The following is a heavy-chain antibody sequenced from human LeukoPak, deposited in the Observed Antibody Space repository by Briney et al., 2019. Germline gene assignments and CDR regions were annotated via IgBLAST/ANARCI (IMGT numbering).Heavy chain of an antibody. CDR3: ARSWDALDV. V-gene: IGHV1-8*01. CDR1: GYTFTDYD. Sequence: GASVKVSRKASGYTFTDYDINWVRQATGQGLDWMGWMNPNSTNTDFAQSFYAQKFQGRVTMSRDTSINTAYTELSSTRSEDTAVYFCARSWDALDVWGQGTMGTVSS. CDR2: MNPNSTNT. J-gene: IGHJ3*01. D-gene: IGHD6-13*01.